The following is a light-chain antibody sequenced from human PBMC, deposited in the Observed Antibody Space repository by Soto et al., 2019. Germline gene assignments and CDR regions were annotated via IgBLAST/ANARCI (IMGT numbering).Light chain of an antibody. V-gene: IGLV2-11*01. Sequence: QSALTQPASVSGSPGQSITISCTGTSSDVGRYNLVSWYQQYPGKAPKLLIYDVSKRPSGVPDRFSGSKSGNTASLTISGLQAEDEADYYCCSYAGSHTWVFGGGTKLTVL. CDR3: CSYAGSHTWV. CDR2: DVS. J-gene: IGLJ3*02. CDR1: SSDVGRYNL.